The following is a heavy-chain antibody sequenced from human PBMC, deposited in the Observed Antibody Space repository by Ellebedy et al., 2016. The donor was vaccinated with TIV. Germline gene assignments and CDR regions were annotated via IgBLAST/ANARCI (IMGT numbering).Heavy chain of an antibody. D-gene: IGHD2-8*02. CDR3: ARGASVTGYFDY. Sequence: ASVKVSCKASGGTFSSNAISWVRQAPGQGLEWMGRIIPILGIANYAQKFQGRVTITADKSTSTVYMELSSLRSEDTAVYYCARGASVTGYFDYWGQGTLVTVSS. CDR1: GGTFSSNA. CDR2: IIPILGIA. J-gene: IGHJ4*02. V-gene: IGHV1-69*04.